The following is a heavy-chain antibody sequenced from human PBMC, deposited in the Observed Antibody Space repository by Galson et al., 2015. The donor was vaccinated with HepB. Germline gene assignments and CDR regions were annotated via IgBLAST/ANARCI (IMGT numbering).Heavy chain of an antibody. CDR3: VVVLTTWDF. V-gene: IGHV3-72*01. J-gene: IGHJ4*02. D-gene: IGHD3-22*01. CDR1: GFTFSDHY. Sequence: SLRLSCAASGFTFSDHYMDWVRQAPGKGLEWVGRTRNKANSYTTEYAASVKGRFTISRDDSKNSLSLQMNSLKTEDTAVYYCVVVLTTWDFWGRGTLVTVSS. CDR2: TRNKANSYTT.